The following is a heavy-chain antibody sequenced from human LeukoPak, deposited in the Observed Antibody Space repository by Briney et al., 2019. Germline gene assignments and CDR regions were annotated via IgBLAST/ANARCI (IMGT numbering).Heavy chain of an antibody. Sequence: GGSLRLPCAASGFSFSIYTMNWVRQAPGKGLEWVSYISSTSSITYYADPVQGRFTISRDNAENSLYLQMNSLRAEDTAVYYCARGDNWNYGIDYWGQGTLVTVSS. V-gene: IGHV3-48*01. J-gene: IGHJ4*02. CDR3: ARGDNWNYGIDY. D-gene: IGHD1-7*01. CDR1: GFSFSIYT. CDR2: ISSTSSIT.